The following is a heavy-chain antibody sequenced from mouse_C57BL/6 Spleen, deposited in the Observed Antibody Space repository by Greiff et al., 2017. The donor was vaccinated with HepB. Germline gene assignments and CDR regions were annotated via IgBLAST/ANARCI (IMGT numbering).Heavy chain of an antibody. D-gene: IGHD2-3*01. CDR2: ISYDGSN. CDR1: GYSITSGYY. V-gene: IGHV3-6*01. Sequence: EVQLVESGPGLVKPSQSLSLTCSVTGYSITSGYYWNWIRQFPGNKLEWMGYISYDGSNNYNPSLKNRISITRDTSKNQFFLKLNSVTTEDTATYYCARYDGYYYWYFDVWGTGTTVTVSS. J-gene: IGHJ1*03. CDR3: ARYDGYYYWYFDV.